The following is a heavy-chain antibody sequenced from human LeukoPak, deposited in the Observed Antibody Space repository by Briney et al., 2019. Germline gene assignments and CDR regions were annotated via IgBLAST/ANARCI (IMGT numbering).Heavy chain of an antibody. V-gene: IGHV3-74*01. D-gene: IGHD3-9*01. CDR3: ARGQDILTGYYLDY. CDR2: INSDGSST. Sequence: GGSLRLSCAASGFTFSSYRMHWVRQAPGKGLVWVSRINSDGSSTSYADSVKGRFTISRDNAKNTLYLQMNSLRAEDTAVYYCARGQDILTGYYLDYWGQGTLVTVSS. J-gene: IGHJ4*02. CDR1: GFTFSSYR.